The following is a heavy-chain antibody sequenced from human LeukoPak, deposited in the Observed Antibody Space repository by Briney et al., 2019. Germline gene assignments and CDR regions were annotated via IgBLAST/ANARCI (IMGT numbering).Heavy chain of an antibody. CDR3: AGDGYESNGYVGY. CDR1: GFTFSIYA. J-gene: IGHJ4*02. CDR2: ISGSGDST. V-gene: IGHV3-23*01. Sequence: GGSLRHSCAASGFTFSIYAMTWVRQAPGKRLEWVSGISGSGDSTYYADSVKGRFTISRDNSKNTLYLQMNSLRAEDTALYYCAGDGYESNGYVGYWGQGTLVTVSS. D-gene: IGHD3-22*01.